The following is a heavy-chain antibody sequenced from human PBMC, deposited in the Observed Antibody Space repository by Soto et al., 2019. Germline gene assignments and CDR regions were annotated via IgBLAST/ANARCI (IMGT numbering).Heavy chain of an antibody. J-gene: IGHJ5*02. CDR3: ARDRWDQLLLNNLFDP. Sequence: QVQLVQSGAEVKKPGASVKVSCKASGYTFTNYGISWVRQAPGHGREWMGWISAYNGNTKYAKKLQGRVTMTTDTSTSTAYMELRSLRSDDTAVYYWARDRWDQLLLNNLFDPWGQGTLVTVSS. CDR1: GYTFTNYG. CDR2: ISAYNGNT. D-gene: IGHD2-15*01. V-gene: IGHV1-18*01.